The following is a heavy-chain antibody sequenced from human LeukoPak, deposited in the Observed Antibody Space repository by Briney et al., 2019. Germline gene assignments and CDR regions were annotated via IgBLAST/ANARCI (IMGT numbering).Heavy chain of an antibody. CDR1: GGSISSGSYY. CDR2: IYTSGST. D-gene: IGHD3-22*01. J-gene: IGHJ6*02. V-gene: IGHV4-61*02. Sequence: SQTLSLTCTVSGGSISSGSYYWSWIRQPAGKGLEWIGRIYTSGSTNYNPSLKSRVTISVDTSKNQFSLKLRSVTAADTAVYYCARDPYDSSGHYGMDVWGQGTTVTVSS. CDR3: ARDPYDSSGHYGMDV.